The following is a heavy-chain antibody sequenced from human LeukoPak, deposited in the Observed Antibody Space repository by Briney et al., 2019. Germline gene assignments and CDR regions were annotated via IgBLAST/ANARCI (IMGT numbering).Heavy chain of an antibody. CDR2: INPSAGST. D-gene: IGHD4-17*01. Sequence: ASVKVSCKASGYTFTSCYMHWVRQAPGQGLEWMGIINPSAGSTSYAQKFQGRVTMTRDLSTSTVYMELSSLRSEDTAMYYCARDLSPGTVTTFNYWGQGSLVTVSS. J-gene: IGHJ4*02. CDR3: ARDLSPGTVTTFNY. CDR1: GYTFTSCY. V-gene: IGHV1-46*01.